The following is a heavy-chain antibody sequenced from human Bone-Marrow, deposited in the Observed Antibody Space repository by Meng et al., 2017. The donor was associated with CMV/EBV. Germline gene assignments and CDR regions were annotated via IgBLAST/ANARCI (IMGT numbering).Heavy chain of an antibody. CDR3: AKDIEAAAGGRSGPYYYYGTDV. D-gene: IGHD6-13*01. CDR2: ISWNSGSI. CDR1: GFTFSSYA. Sequence: GGSLRLSCAASGFTFSSYAMHWVRQAPGKGLEWVSGISWNSGSIGYADSVKGRFTISRDNAKNSLYLQMNSLRAEDTALYYCAKDIEAAAGGRSGPYYYYGTDVWGQGTTVTVSS. V-gene: IGHV3-9*01. J-gene: IGHJ6*02.